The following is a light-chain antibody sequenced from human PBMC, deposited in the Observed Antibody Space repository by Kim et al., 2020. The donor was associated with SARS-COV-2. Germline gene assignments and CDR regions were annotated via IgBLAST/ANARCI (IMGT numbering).Light chain of an antibody. CDR3: KQYGSSSRWT. V-gene: IGKV3-20*01. CDR1: QSVSGTY. Sequence: SPRERATLSCRGSQSVSGTYLAWYQQKPGQAPRLLIYGASSRATGIPDRISGSGSGTDFTLTISRLEPEDFAVYYCKQYGSSSRWTFGQGTKV. J-gene: IGKJ1*01. CDR2: GAS.